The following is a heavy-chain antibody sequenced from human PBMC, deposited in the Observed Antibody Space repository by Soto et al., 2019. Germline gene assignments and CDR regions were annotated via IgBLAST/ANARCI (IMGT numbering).Heavy chain of an antibody. CDR1: GYTFTGYY. J-gene: IGHJ3*02. V-gene: IGHV1-2*02. Sequence: GASVKVSCKASGYTFTGYYMHWVRQAPGQGLEWMGWINPNSGGTNYAQKFQGRVTMTRDTSISTAYMELSRLRSDDTAVYYCARTRNKAAHAFDIWGQGTMVPSPQ. D-gene: IGHD6-6*01. CDR3: ARTRNKAAHAFDI. CDR2: INPNSGGT.